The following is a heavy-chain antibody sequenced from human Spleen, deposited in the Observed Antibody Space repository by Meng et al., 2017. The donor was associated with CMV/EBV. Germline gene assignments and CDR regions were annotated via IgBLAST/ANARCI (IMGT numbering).Heavy chain of an antibody. D-gene: IGHD2-2*01. Sequence: ASVKVSCKASGYTFTSYDINWVRQATGQGLEWMGWMNPNSGNTGYAQKFQGRVTITRNTSISTAYMELSSLRSEDTAVYYRARTYQLQYYFDYWGQGTLVTVSS. CDR1: GYTFTSYD. J-gene: IGHJ4*02. V-gene: IGHV1-8*03. CDR3: ARTYQLQYYFDY. CDR2: MNPNSGNT.